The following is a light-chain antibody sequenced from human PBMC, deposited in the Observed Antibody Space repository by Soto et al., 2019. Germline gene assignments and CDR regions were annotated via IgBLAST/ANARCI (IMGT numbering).Light chain of an antibody. J-gene: IGKJ4*01. CDR2: GAS. Sequence: EFVLTQSPGTLSLSPGERATLSCRASQSISSSFLAWYQQQPGQAPRLLIYGASSRGTGIPDRFSGSGSGTDFTLTISRLEPEDFAVYYCHHYGSSPQFIFGGGTKFEIK. V-gene: IGKV3-20*01. CDR3: HHYGSSPQFI. CDR1: QSISSSF.